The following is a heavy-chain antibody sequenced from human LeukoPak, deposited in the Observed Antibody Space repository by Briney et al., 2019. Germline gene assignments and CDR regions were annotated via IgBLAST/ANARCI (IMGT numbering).Heavy chain of an antibody. CDR3: ARVFRMATTLDC. CDR1: GGSISSGGYY. V-gene: IGHV4-31*03. CDR2: IYYSGST. Sequence: SETLSLTCTVSGGSISSGGYYWSWIRQHPGKGLEWIGYIYYSGSTYYNPSLKSRVTISVDTSKNQFSLKLSSVTAADTAVYYCARVFRMATTLDCWGQGTLVTVSS. J-gene: IGHJ4*02. D-gene: IGHD5-12*01.